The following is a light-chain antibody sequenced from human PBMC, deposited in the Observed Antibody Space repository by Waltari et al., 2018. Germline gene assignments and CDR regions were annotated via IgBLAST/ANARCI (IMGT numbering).Light chain of an antibody. V-gene: IGLV2-14*03. CDR1: SSDVGGDDS. CDR2: DVN. Sequence: QSALTQPTSVSGSPGQSLTISCTGSSSDVGGDDSVSWSEDHPGRAPKVIIYDVNKRPSGVSDRFSGSKSGNTASLTISGLQAEDEATFYCSSQSTRNGVIFGGGTKVTVL. J-gene: IGLJ2*01. CDR3: SSQSTRNGVI.